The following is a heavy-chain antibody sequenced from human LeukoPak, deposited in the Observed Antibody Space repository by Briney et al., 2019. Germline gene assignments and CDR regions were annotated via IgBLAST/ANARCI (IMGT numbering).Heavy chain of an antibody. D-gene: IGHD3-22*01. J-gene: IGHJ4*02. V-gene: IGHV3-48*01. CDR1: GFTFSSYS. CDR3: AKRGVVIRVILVGFHKEAYYFDS. Sequence: PGGSLRLSCAASGFTFSSYSMNWVRQAPGKGLEWVSYISSSSSTIYYADSVKGRFTISRDNPKNTLYLQMSRLRAEDTAVYFCAKRGVVIRVILVGFHKEAYYFDSWGQGALVTVSS. CDR2: ISSSSSTI.